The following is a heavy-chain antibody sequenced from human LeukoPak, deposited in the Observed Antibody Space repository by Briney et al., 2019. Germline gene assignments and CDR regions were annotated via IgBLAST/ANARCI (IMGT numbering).Heavy chain of an antibody. CDR1: GFTFSSYW. CDR2: INSDGSST. V-gene: IGHV3-74*01. Sequence: PGGSLRLSCAASGFTFSSYWMHWVRQAPGKGLVWVSRINSDGSSTTYADSAKGRFTISRDNAKNTLYLQMSSLRAEDTAMYYCASGPSSGFYYTLGYWGQGTLVTVSS. CDR3: ASGPSSGFYYTLGY. J-gene: IGHJ4*02. D-gene: IGHD3-22*01.